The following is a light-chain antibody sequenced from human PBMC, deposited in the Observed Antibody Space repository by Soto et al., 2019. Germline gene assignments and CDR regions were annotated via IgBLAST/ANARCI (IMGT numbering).Light chain of an antibody. Sequence: DIQMTQSPSSLSASVGDRVTITCRASQSIDTYLNWYQQKPGKAPNLLIYAASNLQSGVPSRFSGSGFGTYFTLTISSLQAEDFATYYCQQSLTTWLTFGGGTKVEIK. CDR2: AAS. V-gene: IGKV1-39*01. CDR3: QQSLTTWLT. CDR1: QSIDTY. J-gene: IGKJ4*01.